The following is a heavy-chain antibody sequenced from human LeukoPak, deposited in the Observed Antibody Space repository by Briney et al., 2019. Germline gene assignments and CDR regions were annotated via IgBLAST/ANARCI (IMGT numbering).Heavy chain of an antibody. CDR1: GGSISSYY. Sequence: SETLSLTCTVSGGSISSYYWSWIRQPPGKGLEWIGYIYYSGSTNYNPSLKSRVTISVDTSKNQFSLKLSSVTAADTAVYYCARVKEDGDYYYGMDVWGQGTTVTVSS. CDR2: IYYSGST. J-gene: IGHJ6*02. D-gene: IGHD4-17*01. V-gene: IGHV4-59*01. CDR3: ARVKEDGDYYYGMDV.